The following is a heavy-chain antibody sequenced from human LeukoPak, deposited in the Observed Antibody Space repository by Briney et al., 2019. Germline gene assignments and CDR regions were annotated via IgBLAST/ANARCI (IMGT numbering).Heavy chain of an antibody. CDR2: ISAYNGNT. CDR3: ARAPYSSSWYNY. CDR1: GYTFTSYG. J-gene: IGHJ4*02. V-gene: IGHV1-18*01. D-gene: IGHD6-13*01. Sequence: ASVKVSCKASGYTFTSYGISWVRQAPGQGLEWMGWISAYNGNTNYAQKLQGRVTMTTDTSTSTACMELRSLRSDDTAVYYCARAPYSSSWYNYWGQGTLVTVSS.